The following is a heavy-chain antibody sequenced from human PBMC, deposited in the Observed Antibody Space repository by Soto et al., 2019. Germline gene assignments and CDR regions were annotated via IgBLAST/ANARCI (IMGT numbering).Heavy chain of an antibody. CDR2: ISPYNGHT. D-gene: IGHD2-2*01. CDR1: GYSFTSYG. J-gene: IGHJ6*02. Sequence: QVQLVQSAGEVKKPGASVKVSCKASGYSFTSYGISWVRRAPGQGLEWMGWISPYNGHTQFVQRFQGRVTMTTDTSPKTAYMELRTLRSDDTAHYYCARDLTIVPATHPRLENYGMDVWGQGTTVIVSS. V-gene: IGHV1-18*01. CDR3: ARDLTIVPATHPRLENYGMDV.